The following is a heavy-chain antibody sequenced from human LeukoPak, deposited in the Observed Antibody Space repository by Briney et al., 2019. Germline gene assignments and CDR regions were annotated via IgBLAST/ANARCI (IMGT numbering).Heavy chain of an antibody. CDR1: GGSFSGYY. Sequence: PSQTLSLTCAVYGGSFSGYYWSWIRQPPGKGLEWIGEINHSGSTNYNPSLKSRVTISVDTSKNQFSLKPSSVTAADTAVYYCARGYSSSWYEDWFDPWGQGTLVTVSS. CDR3: ARGYSSSWYEDWFDP. CDR2: INHSGST. J-gene: IGHJ5*02. V-gene: IGHV4-34*01. D-gene: IGHD6-13*01.